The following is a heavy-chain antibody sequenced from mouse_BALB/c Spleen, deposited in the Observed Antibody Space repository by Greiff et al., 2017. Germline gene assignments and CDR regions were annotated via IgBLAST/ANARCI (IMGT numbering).Heavy chain of an antibody. CDR3: TTYFFTY. V-gene: IGHV1-69*02. CDR2: IYPSDSYT. J-gene: IGHJ3*01. CDR1: GYTFTSYW. D-gene: IGHD1-1*01. Sequence: QVQLQQPGAELVRPGASVKLSCKASGYTFTSYWINWVKLRPGQGLEWIGNIYPSDSYTNYNQKFKDKATLTVDKSSSTAYMQLSSPTSEDSAVYYCTTYFFTYWGQGTLVTVSA.